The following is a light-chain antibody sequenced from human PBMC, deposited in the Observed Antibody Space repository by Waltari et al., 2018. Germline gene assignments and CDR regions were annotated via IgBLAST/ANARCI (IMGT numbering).Light chain of an antibody. CDR1: QSVDSTY. CDR3: HQYDISPGT. CDR2: GAS. Sequence: EIVLTQSPGTLSLSPGERATLSCRASQSVDSTYLAWYLQKPGQAPRLLIYGASSRATGIPDRFSGSGSGTDFTLTISRLAPDDFAVYYCHQYDISPGTFGQGTRVEIK. V-gene: IGKV3-20*01. J-gene: IGKJ1*01.